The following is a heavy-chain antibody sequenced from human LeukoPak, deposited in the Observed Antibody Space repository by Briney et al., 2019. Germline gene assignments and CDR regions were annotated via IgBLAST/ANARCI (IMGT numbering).Heavy chain of an antibody. J-gene: IGHJ4*02. D-gene: IGHD4-17*01. CDR1: GFTFSSYS. V-gene: IGHV3-21*01. Sequence: GGSLRLSCAASGFTFSSYSMNWVRQARGKWLEWVSSISSGSSYIYYADSVKGRFTISRDNAKNSLYLQMNSLRAEDTAVYYCARGYDYGDYFDYWGQGTLVTVSS. CDR3: ARGYDYGDYFDY. CDR2: ISSGSSYI.